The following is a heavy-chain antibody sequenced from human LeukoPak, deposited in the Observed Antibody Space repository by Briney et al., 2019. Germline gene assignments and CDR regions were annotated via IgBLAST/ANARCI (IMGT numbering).Heavy chain of an antibody. J-gene: IGHJ5*02. D-gene: IGHD3-22*01. CDR2: IIPIFGPA. Sequence: ASVKVSCKASGGTFSRSAISWVRQAPGQGPEWMGGIIPIFGPADYAQKFQGRVTITADESTSTAYLELSSLRSEDTAVYYCATSLPYGYYDSGGSNWFDPWGQGTLVTVSS. CDR1: GGTFSRSA. V-gene: IGHV1-69*01. CDR3: ATSLPYGYYDSGGSNWFDP.